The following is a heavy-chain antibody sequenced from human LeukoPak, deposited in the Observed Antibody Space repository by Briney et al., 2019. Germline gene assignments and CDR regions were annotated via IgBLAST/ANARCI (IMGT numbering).Heavy chain of an antibody. J-gene: IGHJ6*03. Sequence: SETLSLTCTVSGGSISSYYWSWMRQPAGKGLEWIGRIYTSGSTNYNPSLKSRVTMSVDTSKNQFSLKLSSVTAADTAVYYCARDADIVATINYMDVWGKGTTVTVSS. CDR3: ARDADIVATINYMDV. V-gene: IGHV4-4*07. D-gene: IGHD5-12*01. CDR2: IYTSGST. CDR1: GGSISSYY.